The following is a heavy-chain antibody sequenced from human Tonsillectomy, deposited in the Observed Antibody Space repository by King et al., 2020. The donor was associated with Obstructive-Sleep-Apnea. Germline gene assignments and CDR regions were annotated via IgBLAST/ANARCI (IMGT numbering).Heavy chain of an antibody. CDR2: LNPNSGVT. CDR3: ASVYSYYGSRGYHNSIDAFDT. V-gene: IGHV1-2*04. D-gene: IGHD3-22*01. J-gene: IGHJ3*02. Sequence: QLVQSGAEVKKPGASVKVSCKASGHTFTGYYMHWVRQAPGQGLEWMCWLNPNSGVTNSAQNFQGWVTMTRDTSISKAYMEPSRLRSDDTAVYYCASVYSYYGSRGYHNSIDAFDTWGQGTPVTVSS. CDR1: GHTFTGYY.